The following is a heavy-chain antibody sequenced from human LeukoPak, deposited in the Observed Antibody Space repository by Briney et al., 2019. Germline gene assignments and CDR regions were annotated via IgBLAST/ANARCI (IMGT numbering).Heavy chain of an antibody. J-gene: IGHJ5*02. CDR1: GFTLSSHD. D-gene: IGHD2-2*03. CDR2: ISYDGGKK. CDR3: AIMGRGYCSSTSSLRYNWFDP. V-gene: IGHV3-30*03. Sequence: PGRSLRLSCAASGFTLSSHDMHWVRQAPGKGLEWGAFISYDGGKKNYADSVKGRFTIARDNSGNTLYLQMNSLRAEDTAVYYCAIMGRGYCSSTSSLRYNWFDPWGQGTLVTVSS.